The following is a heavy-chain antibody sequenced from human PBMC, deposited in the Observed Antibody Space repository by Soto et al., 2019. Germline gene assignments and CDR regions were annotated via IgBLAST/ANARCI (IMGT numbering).Heavy chain of an antibody. Sequence: PSETLSLTCAVYGGSFSGYYWSWIRQPPGKGLEWIGEINHSGSTNYNPSLKSRVTISVDTSKNQFSLKLSPVTAADTAVYYCARGGTMIVVVNSGLDYWGQGTLVTVSS. D-gene: IGHD3-22*01. V-gene: IGHV4-34*01. CDR3: ARGGTMIVVVNSGLDY. J-gene: IGHJ4*02. CDR2: INHSGST. CDR1: GGSFSGYY.